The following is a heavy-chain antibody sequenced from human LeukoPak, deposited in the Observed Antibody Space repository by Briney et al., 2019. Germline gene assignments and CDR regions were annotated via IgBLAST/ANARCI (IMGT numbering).Heavy chain of an antibody. CDR2: INTDGTVT. J-gene: IGHJ4*02. V-gene: IGHV3-74*01. CDR1: RFTFSKYW. Sequence: PGGSLRLSCAASRFTFSKYWMLWVRQAPGKGLVSVSRINTDGTVTTYAYSVKGRFTVSRDNADNTMFLQMNSVRDEDTAVYYCATKQWLAPPPDSWGQGTPVTVSS. CDR3: ATKQWLAPPPDS. D-gene: IGHD6-19*01.